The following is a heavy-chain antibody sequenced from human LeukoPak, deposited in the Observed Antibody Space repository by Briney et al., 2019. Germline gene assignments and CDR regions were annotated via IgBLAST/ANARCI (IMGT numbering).Heavy chain of an antibody. CDR2: INHSGST. V-gene: IGHV4-34*01. J-gene: IGHJ3*02. CDR3: AREPPHYDILTGYQTSDAFDI. Sequence: SETLSLTCAVYGGSFSGYYWSWIRQPPGKGLEWIGEINHSGSTNYNPSLKSRVTISVDTSKNQFSLKLSSVTAADTAVYYCAREPPHYDILTGYQTSDAFDIWGQGTMVTVSS. D-gene: IGHD3-9*01. CDR1: GGSFSGYY.